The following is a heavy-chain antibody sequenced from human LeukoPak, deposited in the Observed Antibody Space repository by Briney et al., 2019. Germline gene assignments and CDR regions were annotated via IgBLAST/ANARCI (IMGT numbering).Heavy chain of an antibody. CDR1: GFTFGDFA. J-gene: IGHJ4*02. CDR2: ISGSGGST. CDR3: AKDPVAAIQTYYFDY. Sequence: PGGSLRLSCTASGFTFGDFAMSWVRQAPGKGLEWVSAISGSGGSTYYADSVKGRFTISRDNSKNTLYLQMNSLRAEDTAVYYCAKDPVAAIQTYYFDYWGQGTLITVSS. V-gene: IGHV3-23*01. D-gene: IGHD2-15*01.